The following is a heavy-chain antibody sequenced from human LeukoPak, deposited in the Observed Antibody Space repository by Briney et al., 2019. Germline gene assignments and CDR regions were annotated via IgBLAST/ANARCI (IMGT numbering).Heavy chain of an antibody. J-gene: IGHJ4*02. V-gene: IGHV4-59*01. CDR3: ARDRPGGGSLDY. CDR1: GGSISRDY. CDR2: IYYTGST. Sequence: PSETLSLTCTVSGGSISRDYWSWIRQPPGKGLEWIGYIYYTGSTNYNPSLRSRVTISLDTSKNQFSLRLNSVTAADTAVYYCARDRPGGGSLDYWGQGTLVTVSS. D-gene: IGHD2-15*01.